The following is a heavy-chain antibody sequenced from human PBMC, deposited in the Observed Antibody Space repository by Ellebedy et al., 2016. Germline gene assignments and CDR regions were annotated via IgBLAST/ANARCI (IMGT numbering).Heavy chain of an antibody. CDR3: AKYPVTNYYYYYMDV. CDR1: GFTFSSYG. CDR2: ISYDGSNK. D-gene: IGHD4-11*01. J-gene: IGHJ6*03. Sequence: GGSLRLXXAASGFTFSSYGMHWVRQAPGKGLEWVAVISYDGSNKYYADSVKGRFTISRDNSKNTLYLQMNSLRAEDTAVYYCAKYPVTNYYYYYMDVWGKGTTVTVSS. V-gene: IGHV3-30*18.